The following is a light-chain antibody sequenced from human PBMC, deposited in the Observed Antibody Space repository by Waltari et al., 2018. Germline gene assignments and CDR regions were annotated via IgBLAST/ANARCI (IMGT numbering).Light chain of an antibody. CDR3: QQYNSYSALT. CDR2: KAS. J-gene: IGKJ4*01. Sequence: DIQMTQSPSTLSASVGDRVTITCRASQSISEWLAWYQQKPGKAPKLLIYKASTLQSGVPSRFSGSGSGTEFTLTISRLQPDDFGTYYCQQYNSYSALTFGGGTNIEI. V-gene: IGKV1-5*03. CDR1: QSISEW.